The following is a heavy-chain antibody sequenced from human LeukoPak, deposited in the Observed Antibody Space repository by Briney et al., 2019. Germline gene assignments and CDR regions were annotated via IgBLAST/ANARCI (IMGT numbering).Heavy chain of an antibody. Sequence: PGGSLRLSCAASGFTFSSYGMHWVRQAPGKGLEWAAFIRYDGSNKYYADSVKGRFTISRDNSKNTLYLQMNSLRAEDTAVYYCARDQTGSLDYWGQGTLVTVSS. CDR3: ARDQTGSLDY. CDR2: IRYDGSNK. J-gene: IGHJ4*02. CDR1: GFTFSSYG. D-gene: IGHD1-26*01. V-gene: IGHV3-30*02.